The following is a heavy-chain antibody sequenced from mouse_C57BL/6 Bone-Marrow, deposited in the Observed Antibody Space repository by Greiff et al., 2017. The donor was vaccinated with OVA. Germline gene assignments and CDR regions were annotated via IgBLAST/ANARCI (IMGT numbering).Heavy chain of an antibody. CDR1: GFTFSSYA. CDR2: ISDGGSYT. Sequence: DVKLVESGGGLVKPGGSLKLSCAASGFTFSSYAMSWVRQTPEKRLEWVATISDGGSYTYYPDNVKGRFTISRDNAKNNLYLQMSHLKSEDTAMYYCARGSGYSAYWGQGTLVTVSA. D-gene: IGHD3-2*02. V-gene: IGHV5-4*03. J-gene: IGHJ3*01. CDR3: ARGSGYSAY.